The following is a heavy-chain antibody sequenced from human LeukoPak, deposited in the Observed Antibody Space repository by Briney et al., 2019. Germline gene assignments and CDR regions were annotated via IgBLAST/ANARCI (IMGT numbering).Heavy chain of an antibody. CDR3: ARHPDGSLSLDY. CDR2: ISSSGSHT. Sequence: PGGSLRLSCVASGFNFSDYYMSWIRQAPGKGLEWVSYISSSGSHTNYADSVTGRFTISRNNAKKSLHLQMNSLRAEDTAVYYCARHPDGSLSLDYWGQGTLVTVSS. D-gene: IGHD1-26*01. CDR1: GFNFSDYY. V-gene: IGHV3-11*03. J-gene: IGHJ4*02.